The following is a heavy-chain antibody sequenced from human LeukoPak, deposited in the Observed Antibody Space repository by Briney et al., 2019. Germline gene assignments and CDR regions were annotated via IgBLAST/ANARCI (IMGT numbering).Heavy chain of an antibody. J-gene: IGHJ6*02. CDR2: ISAYNGNT. CDR1: GYTFTSYG. CDR3: ARSHGGSIAAAGRLGLSTSKEYYYGMDV. V-gene: IGHV1-18*01. Sequence: ASVKVSCKASGYTFTSYGISWVRQAPGQGLEWMGWISAYNGNTNYAQKLQGRVTMTTDTSTSTAYMELRSLRSDDTAVYYCARSHGGSIAAAGRLGLSTSKEYYYGMDVWGQGTTVTVSS. D-gene: IGHD6-13*01.